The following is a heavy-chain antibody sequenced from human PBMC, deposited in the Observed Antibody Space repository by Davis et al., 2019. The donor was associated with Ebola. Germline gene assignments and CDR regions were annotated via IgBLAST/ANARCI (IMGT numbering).Heavy chain of an antibody. CDR1: GGSISSSIYF. Sequence: SETLSLTCTVSGGSISSSIYFWGWIRQPPGKGLEWIGSVYYSGNTYYNPSLKSRVIISVDTSKNQFSLKLSSVTAADTAVYYCARGHTYGSMVYGMDVWGQGTTVTVSS. CDR3: ARGHTYGSMVYGMDV. V-gene: IGHV4-39*01. J-gene: IGHJ6*02. D-gene: IGHD5-18*01. CDR2: VYYSGNT.